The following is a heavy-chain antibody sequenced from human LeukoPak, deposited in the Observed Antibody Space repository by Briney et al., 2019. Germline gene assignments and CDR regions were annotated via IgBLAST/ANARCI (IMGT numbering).Heavy chain of an antibody. D-gene: IGHD3-22*01. CDR2: ISYDGSNK. CDR3: ARDARTVGITMIVVGFDY. J-gene: IGHJ4*02. Sequence: GGSLRLSCAASGFTFSSYAMYWVRQSPGKGLEWVAVISYDGSNKYYADSVKGRFTISRDNSKNTLYLQMNSLRAEDMAVYYCARDARTVGITMIVVGFDYWGQGTLVTVSS. CDR1: GFTFSSYA. V-gene: IGHV3-30*04.